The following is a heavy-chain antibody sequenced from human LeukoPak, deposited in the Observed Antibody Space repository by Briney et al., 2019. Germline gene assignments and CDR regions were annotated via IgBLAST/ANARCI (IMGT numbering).Heavy chain of an antibody. CDR3: VKDYCSGGSCIDAFDF. CDR1: GFTFSSYS. J-gene: IGHJ3*01. CDR2: ISGSSSQI. V-gene: IGHV3-21*01. Sequence: GGSLRLSCAGSGFTFSSYSMNWVRQAPGKGLEWLSSISGSSSQIFYAGSVKGRFTMSRDNAKNSLYLQMNSLRAEDTAVYYRVKDYCSGGSCIDAFDFWGQGTMVTVSS. D-gene: IGHD2-15*01.